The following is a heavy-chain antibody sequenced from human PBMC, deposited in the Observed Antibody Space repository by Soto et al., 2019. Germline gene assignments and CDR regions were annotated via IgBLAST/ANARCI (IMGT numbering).Heavy chain of an antibody. D-gene: IGHD6-19*01. CDR3: ERTFATSGCYDF. CDR1: GYIFTNYW. CDR2: IYPGDSDT. V-gene: IGHV5-51*01. Sequence: GESLKISCKGSGYIFTNYWLGWVRQMPGKGLEWMGIIYPGDSDTRYSPSFQGQVTISADKSISTAYLQWSSLKASATAMYYCERTFATSGCYDFWGQGTLVTVSS. J-gene: IGHJ4*02.